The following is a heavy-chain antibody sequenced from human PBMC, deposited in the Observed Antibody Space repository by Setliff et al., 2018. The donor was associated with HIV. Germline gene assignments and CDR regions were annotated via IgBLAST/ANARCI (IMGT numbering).Heavy chain of an antibody. CDR3: ARDRYGDYAYFDY. CDR1: GYSISSGYY. Sequence: SETLSLTCAVSGYSISSGYYWGWIRQPPGKGLEWIGTIYQSGSTYYNPSLKSRVTISLDTSKNQFSLKLSSVTAADTAVYYCARDRYGDYAYFDYWGQGTLVTVSS. V-gene: IGHV4-38-2*02. D-gene: IGHD4-17*01. CDR2: IYQSGST. J-gene: IGHJ4*02.